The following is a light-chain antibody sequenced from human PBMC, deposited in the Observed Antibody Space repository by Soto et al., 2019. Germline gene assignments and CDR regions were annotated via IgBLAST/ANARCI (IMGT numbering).Light chain of an antibody. Sequence: QTVVTQPPSASGTPGQRVTISCSGSSSNIGSNFVYWYQHLPGTAPKLLLYRNTQRPSGVPDRFSGSKSGTSASLAISGLRSEDEADYYCATWDDSLSGYVFGTGTKVTVL. J-gene: IGLJ1*01. CDR3: ATWDDSLSGYV. CDR2: RNT. CDR1: SSNIGSNF. V-gene: IGLV1-47*01.